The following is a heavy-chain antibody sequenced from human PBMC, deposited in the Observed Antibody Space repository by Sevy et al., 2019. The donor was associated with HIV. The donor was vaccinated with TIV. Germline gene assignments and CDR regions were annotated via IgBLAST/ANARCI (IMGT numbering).Heavy chain of an antibody. CDR1: GFTFRNYW. Sequence: GGSLRLSCVVSGFTFRNYWMSWVRQAPGKGLEWVANINQNGTEIYSVDSVKGRFTFSRDNTKNSVYLQMNSLRAEDTAIYYCAINSDYGMDARGQGTTVTVSS. J-gene: IGHJ6*02. D-gene: IGHD4-4*01. CDR2: INQNGTEI. V-gene: IGHV3-7*01. CDR3: AINSDYGMDA.